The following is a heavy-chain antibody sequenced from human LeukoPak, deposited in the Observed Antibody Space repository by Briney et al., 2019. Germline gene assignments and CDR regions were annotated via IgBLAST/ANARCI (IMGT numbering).Heavy chain of an antibody. V-gene: IGHV4-34*01. D-gene: IGHD1-1*01. CDR3: ARGKATGRRYFDY. CDR2: INHSGST. CDR1: GGSFSGYY. Sequence: SETLSLTCAVYGGSFSGYYWSWIRQPPGKGLEWVGEINHSGSTNYNPSLKSRVTISVDTSKNQFSLKLSSVTAADTAVYYCARGKATGRRYFDYWGQGTLVTVSS. J-gene: IGHJ4*02.